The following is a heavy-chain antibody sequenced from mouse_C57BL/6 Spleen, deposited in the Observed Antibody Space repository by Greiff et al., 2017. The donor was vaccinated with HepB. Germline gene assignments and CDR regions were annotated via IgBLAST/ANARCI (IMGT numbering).Heavy chain of an antibody. CDR2: INPYNGDT. V-gene: IGHV1-20*01. Sequence: VQLQQSGPELVKPGDSVKISCKASGYSFTGYFMNWVMQSHGKSLEWIGRINPYNGDTFYNQKFKGKATLTVDKSSSTAHMELRSLTTEDSAVYYCARSDYDYDGALFAYWGQGTLVTVSA. CDR3: ARSDYDYDGALFAY. J-gene: IGHJ3*01. CDR1: GYSFTGYF. D-gene: IGHD2-4*01.